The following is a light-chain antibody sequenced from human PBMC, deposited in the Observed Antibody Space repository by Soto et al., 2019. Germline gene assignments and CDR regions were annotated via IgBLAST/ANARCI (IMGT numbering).Light chain of an antibody. Sequence: QPVLTQSSSASASLGSSVKLTCTLNSGHSSYIIAWHQQQPGKAPRYLMKLEGSGSYNKGSGVPGRFSGSSSGADRYLTISNLHFEDEADYYCETWDSNTRVFGGGTKVTVL. CDR1: SGHSSYI. J-gene: IGLJ3*02. CDR3: ETWDSNTRV. V-gene: IGLV4-60*02. CDR2: LEGSGSY.